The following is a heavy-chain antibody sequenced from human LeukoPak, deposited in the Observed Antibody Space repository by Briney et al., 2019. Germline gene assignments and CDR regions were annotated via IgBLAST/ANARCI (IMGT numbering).Heavy chain of an antibody. J-gene: IGHJ5*02. CDR2: IIPIFGTA. CDR3: ARCIATEWLFFNWFDP. V-gene: IGHV1-69*13. D-gene: IGHD3-3*01. Sequence: SVKVSCKASGGTFSSYAISWVRPAPGQGLEWMGGIIPIFGTANYAQKFQGRVTITADESTSTAYMELSSLRSEDTAVYYCARCIATEWLFFNWFDPWGQGTLVTVSS. CDR1: GGTFSSYA.